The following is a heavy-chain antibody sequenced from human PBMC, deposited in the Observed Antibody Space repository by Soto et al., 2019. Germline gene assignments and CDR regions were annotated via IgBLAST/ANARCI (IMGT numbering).Heavy chain of an antibody. V-gene: IGHV4-31*03. J-gene: IGHJ5*02. D-gene: IGHD2-2*02. CDR2: IYYSGST. CDR3: ARDPGGGYCSTTSCYTGGSWFDP. CDR1: GGSISSGGYY. Sequence: SETLSLTCTVSGGSISSGGYYWSWIRQHPGKGLEWIGHIYYSGSTNYNPSLKSRVSISVDTSKNQLSLKLSSVTAADTAVYYCARDPGGGYCSTTSCYTGGSWFDPWGQGTLVTVSS.